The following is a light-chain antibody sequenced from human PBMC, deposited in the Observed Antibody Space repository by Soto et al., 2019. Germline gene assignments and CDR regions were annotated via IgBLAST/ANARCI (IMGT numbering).Light chain of an antibody. CDR3: QQYGNSPFT. CDR1: QSVTSPY. J-gene: IGKJ3*01. V-gene: IGKV3-20*01. Sequence: EIVLTQSPGTLSLSPGERATLSCRASQSVTSPYFAWYQQKPGQAPRLLIYGVSSRATGIPDRFSGSGSGTDFTLTISRLEPEDFAVYYCQQYGNSPFTFGPGTKVDIK. CDR2: GVS.